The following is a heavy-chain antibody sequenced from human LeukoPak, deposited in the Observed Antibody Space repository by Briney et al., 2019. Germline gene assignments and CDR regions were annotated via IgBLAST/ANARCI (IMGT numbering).Heavy chain of an antibody. CDR2: ISGSGGST. Sequence: GGSLRLSCAASEFTFNNYAMGWVRQAPGKGLEWVSAISGSGGSTYYADSVKGRFTISRDNSKNTLYLQTNSLRAEDTAVYYCAKSLAAAGLSFDYWGQGTLVTVSS. D-gene: IGHD6-13*01. CDR3: AKSLAAAGLSFDY. V-gene: IGHV3-23*01. J-gene: IGHJ4*02. CDR1: EFTFNNYA.